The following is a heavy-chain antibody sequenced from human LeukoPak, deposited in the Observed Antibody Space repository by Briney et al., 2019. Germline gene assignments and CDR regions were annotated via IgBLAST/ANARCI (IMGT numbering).Heavy chain of an antibody. CDR3: ASISHGSGFRGSQFDP. J-gene: IGHJ5*02. CDR2: INPNSGGT. D-gene: IGHD3-10*01. Sequence: ASVKVSCKASGYTFTGYYMHWVRQAPGQGLEWMGWINPNSGGTNYAQKFQGRVTMTRDTSISTAYMELSRLRSEDTAVYYCASISHGSGFRGSQFDPWGQGTLVTVSS. CDR1: GYTFTGYY. V-gene: IGHV1-2*02.